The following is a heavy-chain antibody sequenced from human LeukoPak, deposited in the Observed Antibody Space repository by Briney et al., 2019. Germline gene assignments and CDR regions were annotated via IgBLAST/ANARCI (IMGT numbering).Heavy chain of an antibody. D-gene: IGHD2-15*01. V-gene: IGHV3-23*01. CDR1: GFTFSSYA. J-gene: IGHJ5*02. CDR3: AKDGVVAAQIDNWFDP. Sequence: GGSLRLSCAASGFTFSSYAMSWVRQAPGKGLEWVSAISGSGGSTYYADSVKGRFTISRDNSKNTLYLQMNSLRAEDTAVYYCAKDGVVAAQIDNWFDPWGQGTLVTVSS. CDR2: ISGSGGST.